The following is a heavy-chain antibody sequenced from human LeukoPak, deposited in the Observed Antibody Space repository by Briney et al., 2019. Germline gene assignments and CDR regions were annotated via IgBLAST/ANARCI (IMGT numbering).Heavy chain of an antibody. CDR3: AKDGAPYCRGGTCYSAAGY. V-gene: IGHV3-21*01. CDR1: GFTFSSYS. CDR2: ISSSSSCI. Sequence: GGSLRLSCAASGFTFSSYSMNWVRQAPGKGLEWVSSISSSSSCIYYADSVKGRFTISRDNTKNSLYLQMNSLRAEDTAVYYCAKDGAPYCRGGTCYSAAGYWGQGTLVTVSS. D-gene: IGHD2-15*01. J-gene: IGHJ4*02.